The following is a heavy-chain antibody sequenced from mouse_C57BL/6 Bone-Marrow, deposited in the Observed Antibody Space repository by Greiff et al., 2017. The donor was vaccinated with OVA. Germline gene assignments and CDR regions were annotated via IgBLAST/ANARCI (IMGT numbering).Heavy chain of an antibody. Sequence: QVQLQQPGAELVKPGASVKLSCKASGYTFTSYWMHWVKQRPGQGLEWIGMIHPNSGSTNYNEKFKSKATLTVDKSSSTSYMQISSLTSEDSAVYYWTPTVVSDYWGQGTTLTVSS. V-gene: IGHV1-64*01. CDR3: TPTVVSDY. D-gene: IGHD1-1*01. CDR1: GYTFTSYW. CDR2: IHPNSGST. J-gene: IGHJ2*01.